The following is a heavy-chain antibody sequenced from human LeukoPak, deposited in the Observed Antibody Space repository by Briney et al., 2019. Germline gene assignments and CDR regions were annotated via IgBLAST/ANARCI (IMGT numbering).Heavy chain of an antibody. Sequence: ASVKVSCKVSGYTLTELSMHWVRQAPGKGLEWMGGSDPEDGETIYAQKFQGRVTMTEDTSTDTAYMELSSLRSEDTAVYYCATEYCSSTSCYWSYWGQGTLVTVSS. CDR2: SDPEDGET. V-gene: IGHV1-24*01. D-gene: IGHD2-2*01. CDR1: GYTLTELS. J-gene: IGHJ4*02. CDR3: ATEYCSSTSCYWSY.